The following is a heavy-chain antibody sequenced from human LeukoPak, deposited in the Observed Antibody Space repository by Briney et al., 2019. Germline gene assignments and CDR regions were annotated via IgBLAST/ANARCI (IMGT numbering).Heavy chain of an antibody. CDR2: IWYDGSNK. D-gene: IGHD6-19*01. CDR1: GFTFSSYG. CDR3: AREAVAGFNWFDP. Sequence: PGGSLRLSCAASGFTFSSYGMAWVRQAPGKGLEWVAVIWYDGSNKYYADSVKGRFTISRDNSKNTLYLQMNSLRAEDTAVYYCAREAVAGFNWFDPWGQGTLVTVSS. J-gene: IGHJ5*02. V-gene: IGHV3-33*01.